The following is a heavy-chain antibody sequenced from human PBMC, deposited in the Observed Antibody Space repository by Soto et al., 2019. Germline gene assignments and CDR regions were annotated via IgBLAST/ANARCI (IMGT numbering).Heavy chain of an antibody. CDR3: ARDARYYYMDV. V-gene: IGHV3-74*01. Sequence: EVQLVEFGGGLVQPGGSLRLSCSASGFTFSSYWMHWVRQAPGKGLVWVSHINNDGSSTIYADSVRGRFTISRDNAKNTLYLEMNGLRAEDTAVYFCARDARYYYMDVWGKGTTVTVSS. CDR1: GFTFSSYW. D-gene: IGHD6-6*01. CDR2: INNDGSST. J-gene: IGHJ6*03.